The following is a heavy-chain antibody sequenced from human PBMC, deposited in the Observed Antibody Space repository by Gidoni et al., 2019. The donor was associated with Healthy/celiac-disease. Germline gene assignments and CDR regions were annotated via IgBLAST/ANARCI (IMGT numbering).Heavy chain of an antibody. D-gene: IGHD6-13*01. CDR3: ATWREVQQLAVGRGFDP. CDR1: GYTLTALS. Sequence: QVQLVQSGSEVKKPGASVKVSCKVSGYTLTALSMHWVRQAPGKGLEWMGGFDPEDGETIYAQKCQGRVTMTEDTSTDTAYMELSSLRSEDTAVYYCATWREVQQLAVGRGFDPWGQGTLVTVSS. V-gene: IGHV1-24*01. CDR2: FDPEDGET. J-gene: IGHJ5*02.